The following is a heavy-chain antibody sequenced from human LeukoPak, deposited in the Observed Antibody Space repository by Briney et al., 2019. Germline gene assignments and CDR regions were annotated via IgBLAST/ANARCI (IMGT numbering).Heavy chain of an antibody. CDR2: IIPIFGTA. J-gene: IGHJ5*02. CDR1: GGTFSSYA. V-gene: IGHV1-69*01. Sequence: SVKVSCKASGGTFSSYAISWVRQAPGQGLEWMGGIIPIFGTANYAQKFQGRVTITADESTSTAYVELSSLRSEDTAVYYCARAADCSGGSCYLNWFDPWGQGTLVTVSS. CDR3: ARAADCSGGSCYLNWFDP. D-gene: IGHD2-15*01.